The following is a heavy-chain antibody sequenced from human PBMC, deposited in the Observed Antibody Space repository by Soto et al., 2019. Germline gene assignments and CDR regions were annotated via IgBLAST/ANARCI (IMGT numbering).Heavy chain of an antibody. V-gene: IGHV4-34*01. J-gene: IGHJ4*02. CDR1: GGSFSGYY. Sequence: SETLSLTCAVYGGSFSGYYWSWIRQPPGKGLEWIGEINHSGSTNYNPSLKSRVTISVDTSKNQFSLKLSSVTAADTAVYYCARGITIFGVVIPRRFDYWGQGTLVTVSS. D-gene: IGHD3-3*01. CDR3: ARGITIFGVVIPRRFDY. CDR2: INHSGST.